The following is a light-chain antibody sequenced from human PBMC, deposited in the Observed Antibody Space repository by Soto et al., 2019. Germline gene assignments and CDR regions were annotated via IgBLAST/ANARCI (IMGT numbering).Light chain of an antibody. CDR3: QQYNNWPPWT. CDR1: QSISSN. V-gene: IGKV3-15*01. CDR2: GAS. Sequence: EVVMTLSQATLSVSPGERATLSCRASQSISSNLAWYQQKPGQAPRLLIYGASTRATGIPARFSGSGSGTEFTLTISSLQSEDFALYYCQQYNNWPPWTFGQGTKVDI. J-gene: IGKJ1*01.